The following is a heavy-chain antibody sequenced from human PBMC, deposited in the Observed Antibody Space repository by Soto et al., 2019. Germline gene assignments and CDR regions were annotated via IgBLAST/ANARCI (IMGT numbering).Heavy chain of an antibody. Sequence: QVQLVQSGAEVKKPGSSVKVSCKASGGTFSSYAISWVRQAPGQGLEWMGGIIPIFGTANYAQKFQGRVTITADESTSTAYMERSSLRSEDTAVYYCAREGAPVVVAATPALDYWGQGTLVTVSS. D-gene: IGHD2-15*01. J-gene: IGHJ4*02. CDR3: AREGAPVVVAATPALDY. V-gene: IGHV1-69*12. CDR2: IIPIFGTA. CDR1: GGTFSSYA.